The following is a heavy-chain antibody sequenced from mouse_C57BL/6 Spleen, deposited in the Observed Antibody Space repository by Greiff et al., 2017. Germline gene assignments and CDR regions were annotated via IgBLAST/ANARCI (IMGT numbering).Heavy chain of an antibody. V-gene: IGHV5-9*01. CDR3: ARHFVRWYFDV. CDR1: GFTFSSYT. D-gene: IGHD3-2*02. J-gene: IGHJ1*03. CDR2: ISGGGGNT. Sequence: EVHLVESGGGLVKPGGSLKLSCAASGFTFSSYTMSWVRQTPEKRLEWVATISGGGGNTYYPDSVKGRFTISRDHAKNTLYLLMSSLRSEDTALYYCARHFVRWYFDVWGTGTTVTVSS.